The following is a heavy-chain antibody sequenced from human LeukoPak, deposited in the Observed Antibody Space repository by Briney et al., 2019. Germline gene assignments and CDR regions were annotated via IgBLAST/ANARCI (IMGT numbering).Heavy chain of an antibody. J-gene: IGHJ5*02. V-gene: IGHV3-74*01. CDR3: ARGADTGYSSDS. CDR2: INSDARST. D-gene: IGHD6-19*01. CDR1: GFTFSSYG. Sequence: GGSLRLSCAASGFTFSSYGMHWVRQAPGKGLVWVSRINSDARSTSYADSVKGRFTISRDNAKNTLYLQMNSLRAEDTAVYYCARGADTGYSSDSWGQGTLVTVSS.